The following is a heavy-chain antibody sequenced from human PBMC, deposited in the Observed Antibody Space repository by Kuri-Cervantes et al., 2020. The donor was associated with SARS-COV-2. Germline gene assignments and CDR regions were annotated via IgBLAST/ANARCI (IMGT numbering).Heavy chain of an antibody. V-gene: IGHV3-23*01. D-gene: IGHD5-18*01. Sequence: GGSLRLSCAASGFTFDSYAMSWVRQAPGKGLEWVSTISGSGLTTYYADSVKGQFTVSRDNSHNTLYLQMNSLRAEDTALYYCAKAAEGVDTAMVPQEYYYYYYGMDVWGQGTTVTVSS. CDR3: AKAAEGVDTAMVPQEYYYYYYGMDV. CDR2: ISGSGLTT. J-gene: IGHJ6*02. CDR1: GFTFDSYA.